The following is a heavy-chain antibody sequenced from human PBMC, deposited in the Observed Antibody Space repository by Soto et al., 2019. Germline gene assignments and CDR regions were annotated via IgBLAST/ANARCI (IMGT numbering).Heavy chain of an antibody. CDR3: AHRDSTGTTTYFDS. Sequence: QITLKEAGPTLVKPTETLTLTCTFSGFSFTTTRMGVGWTRQPPGKALEWLAIIYWYGESRYNPLLRRRLTLTEDTSTNQVVLTMTNMDPTDTATYYCAHRDSTGTTTYFDSWGQGIPVTVAS. J-gene: IGHJ4*02. D-gene: IGHD1-1*01. V-gene: IGHV2-5*01. CDR2: IYWYGES. CDR1: GFSFTTTRMG.